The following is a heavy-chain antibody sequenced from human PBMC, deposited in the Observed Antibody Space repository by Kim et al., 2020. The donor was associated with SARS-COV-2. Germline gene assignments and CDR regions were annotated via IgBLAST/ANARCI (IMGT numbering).Heavy chain of an antibody. J-gene: IGHJ6*02. V-gene: IGHV3-74*03. Sequence: GGSLRLSCAASGFTFSSYLMHWVRHAPGKVLVWVSRINSDGSTITYADSVKGRFTISRDNARTTLYRQMNSLRAEDTAVYYGAAARDYGMDVWGQGTTVTVSS. CDR1: GFTFSSYL. CDR2: INSDGSTI. D-gene: IGHD6-25*01. CDR3: AAARDYGMDV.